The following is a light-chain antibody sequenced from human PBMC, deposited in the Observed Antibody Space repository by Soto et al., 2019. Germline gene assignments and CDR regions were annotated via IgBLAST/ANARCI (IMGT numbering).Light chain of an antibody. CDR2: EAS. J-gene: IGKJ3*01. V-gene: IGKV1-12*01. CDR1: QGISTR. Sequence: DIQLTQSPSSVFASVGDRVTITCRASQGISTRLGWYQQTPGKAPKLMIYEASNLLVGVPSRFSGSGSGTDFTLTISSLQPEDFATYYCQQANSFPRTFGPGTKVDIK. CDR3: QQANSFPRT.